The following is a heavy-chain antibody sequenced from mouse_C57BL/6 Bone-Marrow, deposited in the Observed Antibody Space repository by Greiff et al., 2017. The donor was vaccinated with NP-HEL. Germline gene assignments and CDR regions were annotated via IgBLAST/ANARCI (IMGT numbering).Heavy chain of an antibody. V-gene: IGHV1-81*01. CDR3: ARGQLRRPDY. CDR2: IYPRSGNT. J-gene: IGHJ2*01. Sequence: QVQLQQPGAELARPGASVKLSCKASGYTFTSYGISWVKQRPGQGLEWIGEIYPRSGNTYYNEKFKGKATLTADKSSSTAYMEHLSLTSEESAVYFCARGQLRRPDYWGQGTTLTVSS. CDR1: GYTFTSYG.